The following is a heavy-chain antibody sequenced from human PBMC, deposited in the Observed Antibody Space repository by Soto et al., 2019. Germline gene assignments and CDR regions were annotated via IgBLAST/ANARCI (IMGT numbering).Heavy chain of an antibody. J-gene: IGHJ2*01. CDR3: ARGGSLNWYFDL. D-gene: IGHD1-26*01. Sequence: EVQLVESGGGLVQPGGSLRLSCAASGFTFSSYWMHWVRQALGKGLVWVSRINRDGSSTSYADSVKGRFTISRDNAKNTLYLQMNSLRAEDTAVYYCARGGSLNWYFDLWGRGTLVTVSS. V-gene: IGHV3-74*01. CDR2: INRDGSST. CDR1: GFTFSSYW.